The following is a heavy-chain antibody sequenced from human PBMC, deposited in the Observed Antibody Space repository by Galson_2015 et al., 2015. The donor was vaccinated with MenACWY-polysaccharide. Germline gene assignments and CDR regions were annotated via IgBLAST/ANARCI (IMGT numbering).Heavy chain of an antibody. J-gene: IGHJ4*02. V-gene: IGHV3-7*01. CDR3: ARATYDYGSGTWQN. Sequence: SLRLSCAASGFTFNTYWMSWVRQAPGKGLEWVANINPDASEKYYVDSVKGRFTISRDNAKDSLSLRMNSLRAEDTAVYYCARATYDYGSGTWQNWGQGTQVTVSS. CDR1: GFTFNTYW. CDR2: INPDASEK. D-gene: IGHD3-10*01.